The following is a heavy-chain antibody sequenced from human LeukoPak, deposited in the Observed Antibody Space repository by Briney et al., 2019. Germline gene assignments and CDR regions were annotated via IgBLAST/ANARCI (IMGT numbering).Heavy chain of an antibody. CDR2: IKEDGIEK. Sequence: GGSLRLSCAVSGFTFSHYWMSWVRQAPGKGLEWVANIKEDGIEKYYVDSVKGRFTISRDNARNSLYLQMDSLRAEDTALYYCARDSGSCTGCAFDLWGQGTMVTVSS. D-gene: IGHD2-15*01. V-gene: IGHV3-7*01. CDR1: GFTFSHYW. CDR3: ARDSGSCTGCAFDL. J-gene: IGHJ3*01.